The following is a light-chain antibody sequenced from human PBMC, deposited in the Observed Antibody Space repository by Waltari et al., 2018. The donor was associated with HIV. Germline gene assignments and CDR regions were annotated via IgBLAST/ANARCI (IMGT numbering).Light chain of an antibody. CDR2: RAS. Sequence: DIEVTQSPSPLSSSVGDTVTITCRTSENIGNWLAWYQMKPGKAPDLLIYRASTLKSGVPSRFSGRGSGTEFALTVRGLQPDDFGTFFCQQYNVYPWTFGQGTRVDLK. CDR3: QQYNVYPWT. J-gene: IGKJ1*01. CDR1: ENIGNW. V-gene: IGKV1-5*03.